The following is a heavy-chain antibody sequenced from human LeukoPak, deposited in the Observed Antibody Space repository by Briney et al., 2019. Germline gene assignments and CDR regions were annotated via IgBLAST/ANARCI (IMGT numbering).Heavy chain of an antibody. D-gene: IGHD2-2*03. V-gene: IGHV3-74*01. Sequence: GGSLRLSCAASGFTFSSYWMHWVRQAPGKGLVWVSRINSDGSSTSYADSVKGRFTISRDNAKNTLYLQMNSLRAEDTAVYYCASLAGNMDIYDAFDIWGQGTMVSVSS. CDR2: INSDGSST. CDR1: GFTFSSYW. J-gene: IGHJ3*02. CDR3: ASLAGNMDIYDAFDI.